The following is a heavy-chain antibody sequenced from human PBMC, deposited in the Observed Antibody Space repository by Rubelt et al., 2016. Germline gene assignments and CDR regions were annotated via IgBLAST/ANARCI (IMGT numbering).Heavy chain of an antibody. J-gene: IGHJ4*02. CDR3: TTPPSAIVATIGGY. CDR1: SSYA. D-gene: IGHD5-12*01. Sequence: SSYAMHWVRQTPGKGLDWVAVVSYDGSNKFYADSVKGRFTISRDTSKNTLYLQMNSLRAEDTAVYYCTTPPSAIVATIGGYWGQGTLVTVSS. V-gene: IGHV3-30*04. CDR2: VSYDGSNK.